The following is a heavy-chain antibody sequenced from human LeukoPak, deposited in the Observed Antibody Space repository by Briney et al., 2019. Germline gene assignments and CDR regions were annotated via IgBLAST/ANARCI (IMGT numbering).Heavy chain of an antibody. CDR1: GYSISSGYY. CDR3: ARESSSGYYSY. Sequence: SETLSLTCTVSGYSISSGYYWGWIRQPPGKGLEWIGSIYHSGSTYYNPSLKSRVTISVDTSKNQFSLKLSSVTAADTAVYYCARESSSGYYSYWGQGTLVTVSS. V-gene: IGHV4-38-2*02. CDR2: IYHSGST. D-gene: IGHD3-22*01. J-gene: IGHJ4*02.